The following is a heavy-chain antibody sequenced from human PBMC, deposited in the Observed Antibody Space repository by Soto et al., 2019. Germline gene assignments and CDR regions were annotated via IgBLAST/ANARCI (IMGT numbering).Heavy chain of an antibody. CDR3: ARAERCPWSCIDT. Sequence: SETLSLTCVVYGGSFRNYYWIWVRQPPGKGLEWIGEVNHSGEATYNPSLQSRITISLDTSNSQFSLKLTSVTAADTAMYFCARAERCPWSCIDTWGQGTQVTVSS. D-gene: IGHD2-15*01. V-gene: IGHV4-34*01. J-gene: IGHJ5*02. CDR1: GGSFRNYY. CDR2: VNHSGEA.